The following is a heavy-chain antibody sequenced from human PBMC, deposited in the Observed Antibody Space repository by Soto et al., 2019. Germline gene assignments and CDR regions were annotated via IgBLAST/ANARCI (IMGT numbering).Heavy chain of an antibody. J-gene: IGHJ1*01. CDR2: IYYSGST. CDR1: GGSISSSSYY. CDR3: ASSPYYYDSSGYLVSGYFQH. D-gene: IGHD3-22*01. V-gene: IGHV4-39*01. Sequence: QLQLQESGPGLVKPSETLSLTCTVSGGSISSSSYYWGWIRQPPGKGLEWIGSIYYSGSTYYNPSLKSRVTISVETSKNQFSLKLSSVTAADTAVYYCASSPYYYDSSGYLVSGYFQHWGQGTLVTVSS.